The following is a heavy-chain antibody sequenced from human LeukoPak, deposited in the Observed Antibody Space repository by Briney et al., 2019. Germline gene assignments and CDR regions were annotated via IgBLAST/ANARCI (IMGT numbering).Heavy chain of an antibody. V-gene: IGHV3-23*01. CDR2: ISGSGGST. CDR3: AKDRNFYSSGYLGY. D-gene: IGHD3-22*01. J-gene: IGHJ4*02. CDR1: GFTFSSYA. Sequence: GGSLRLSCAASGFTFSSYAMSWVRQAPGKGLEWVSAISGSGGSTYYAGSVKGRFTISRGNSKNTLYLQMNSLRAEDTAVYYCAKDRNFYSSGYLGYWGQGTLVTVSS.